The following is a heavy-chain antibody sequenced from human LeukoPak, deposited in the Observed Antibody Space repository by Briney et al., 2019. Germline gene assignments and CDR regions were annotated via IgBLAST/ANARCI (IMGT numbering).Heavy chain of an antibody. V-gene: IGHV6-1*01. CDR1: GDSVSSNSAA. J-gene: IGHJ4*02. CDR3: ARGWEPYSSSLDY. Sequence: SQTLSLTCAVSGDSVSSNSAAWNWIRQSPSRGLEWLGRTYYRSKWYNDYAVSVISRIIINPDTSKNQFSLQLNSVTPEDTAVYYCARGWEPYSSSLDYWGQGTLVTVSS. D-gene: IGHD6-13*01. CDR2: TYYRSKWYN.